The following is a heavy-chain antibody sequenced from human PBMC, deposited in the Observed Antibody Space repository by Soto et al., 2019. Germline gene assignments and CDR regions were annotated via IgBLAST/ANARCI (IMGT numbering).Heavy chain of an antibody. V-gene: IGHV1-8*01. Sequence: ASVKVSCKAYGYTSTSYDINWVRQATGQGLEWMGWMNPNSGNIGYAQKFQGRVTMTRSTSIRTAYMELSSLRSEDTAVYYCARGYSGYDQRYGLDVWGQGTTVTVSS. CDR3: ARGYSGYDQRYGLDV. CDR1: GYTSTSYD. CDR2: MNPNSGNI. J-gene: IGHJ6*02. D-gene: IGHD5-12*01.